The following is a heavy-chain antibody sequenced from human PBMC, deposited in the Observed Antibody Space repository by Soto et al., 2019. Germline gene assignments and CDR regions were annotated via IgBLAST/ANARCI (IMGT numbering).Heavy chain of an antibody. CDR3: ARGSGSSSENYYYGMDV. V-gene: IGHV3-7*03. CDR1: GFTFSSYW. Sequence: HPGGSLRLSCAASGFTFSSYWMSWVRQAPGKGLEWVANIKQDGSEKYYVDSVKGRFTISRDNAKNSLYLQMNSLRAEDTAVYYCARGSGSSSENYYYGMDVWGQGTTVTVSS. J-gene: IGHJ6*02. CDR2: IKQDGSEK. D-gene: IGHD6-6*01.